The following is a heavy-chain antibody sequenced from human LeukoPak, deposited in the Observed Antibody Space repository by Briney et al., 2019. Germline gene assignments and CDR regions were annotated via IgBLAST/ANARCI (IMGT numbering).Heavy chain of an antibody. D-gene: IGHD1-26*01. V-gene: IGHV3-74*01. CDR2: INSDGSST. CDR3: ARDPDSGSYSGGDY. J-gene: IGHJ4*02. CDR1: GFTFSSYW. Sequence: GGSLRLSCAASGFTFSSYWMHWVRQAPGKGLAWVSRINSDGSSTSYADSVKGRFTISRDNAKNTLYLQMNSLRAEDTAVYYCARDPDSGSYSGGDYWGQGTLVTVSS.